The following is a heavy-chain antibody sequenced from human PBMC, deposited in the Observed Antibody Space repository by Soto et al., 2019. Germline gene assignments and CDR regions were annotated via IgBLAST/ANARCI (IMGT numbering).Heavy chain of an antibody. Sequence: EVQLLESGGGLVQPGGSLRLSCAASGFTFSSYAMSWVRQAPGKGLEWVSAISGSGGSTYYADSVKGRFTISIENSKNTLYLQMNSLRAEDTAVYYCAKGYEQLVPIGTGHYCDYWGQGTLVTVSS. CDR1: GFTFSSYA. CDR2: ISGSGGST. J-gene: IGHJ4*02. V-gene: IGHV3-23*01. CDR3: AKGYEQLVPIGTGHYCDY. D-gene: IGHD6-6*01.